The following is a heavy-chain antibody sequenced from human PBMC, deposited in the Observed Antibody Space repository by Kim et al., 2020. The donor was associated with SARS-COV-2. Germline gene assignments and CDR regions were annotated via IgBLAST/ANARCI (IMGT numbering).Heavy chain of an antibody. CDR1: GFTFSSYA. J-gene: IGHJ6*02. CDR3: AKGTNYDFWSGYYRDYYYGMDV. V-gene: IGHV3-23*01. D-gene: IGHD3-3*01. CDR2: ISGSGGST. Sequence: GGSLRLSCAASGFTFSSYAMSWVRQAPGKGLEWVSAISGSGGSTYYADSVKGRFTISRDNSKNTLYLQMNSLRAEDTAVYYCAKGTNYDFWSGYYRDYYYGMDVWGQGTTVTVSS.